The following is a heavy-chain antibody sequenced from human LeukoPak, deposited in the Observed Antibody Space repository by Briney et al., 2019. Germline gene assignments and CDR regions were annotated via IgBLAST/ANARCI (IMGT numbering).Heavy chain of an antibody. CDR2: ISAYNGNT. Sequence: AASVKVSCKASGYTFTSYGISWVRQAPGQGLEWMGWISAYNGNTNYAQKLQGRVTMTTDISTSTAYMELRSLRSDDTAVYYCARDLDTFGGVIVKHLFDYWGQGTLVTVSS. V-gene: IGHV1-18*01. D-gene: IGHD3-16*02. CDR1: GYTFTSYG. J-gene: IGHJ4*02. CDR3: ARDLDTFGGVIVKHLFDY.